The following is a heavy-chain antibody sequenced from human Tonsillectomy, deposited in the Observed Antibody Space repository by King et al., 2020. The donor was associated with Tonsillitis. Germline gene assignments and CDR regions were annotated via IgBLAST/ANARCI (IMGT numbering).Heavy chain of an antibody. D-gene: IGHD2-15*01. CDR2: IYYSGST. Sequence: QLQESGPGLVKPSETLSLTCTVSGGSISSYYWSWIRQPPGKGLEWIWYIYYSGSTKYNPTLKSRVTISVDTSKNQFSLKLSSVTAADTAVYYCARDKVCSGYYCAYGMDVWGQGTTVTVSS. J-gene: IGHJ6*02. CDR1: GGSISSYY. V-gene: IGHV4-59*01. CDR3: ARDKVCSGYYCAYGMDV.